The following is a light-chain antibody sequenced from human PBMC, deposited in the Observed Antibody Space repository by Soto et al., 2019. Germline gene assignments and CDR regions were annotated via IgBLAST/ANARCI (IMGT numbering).Light chain of an antibody. V-gene: IGKV3-15*01. J-gene: IGKJ1*01. CDR1: QSISDT. Sequence: EIVMTQSTATLSVSPGGRATLSCRASQSISDTIAWYQQKPGQAPRLLIHGPSTRAPGFPARFSGSGSGTDFTLTISSLQSEDFAVYYCQQYNNSPWTFGQGTKVEI. CDR3: QQYNNSPWT. CDR2: GPS.